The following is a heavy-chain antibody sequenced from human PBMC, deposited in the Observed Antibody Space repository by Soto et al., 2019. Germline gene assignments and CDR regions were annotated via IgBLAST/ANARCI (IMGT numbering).Heavy chain of an antibody. V-gene: IGHV4-34*01. CDR2: INHSGST. D-gene: IGHD1-26*01. Sequence: QVKLQQWGAGLLKPSETLSLTCAVYGGSFSGYYWSWIRQPPGKGLEWIGEINHSGSTNYNPSLKSRVTISVDTSKNQFSLKLSSVTAADTAVYYCAGEVGATGQGLDYWGQGTLVTVST. CDR1: GGSFSGYY. CDR3: AGEVGATGQGLDY. J-gene: IGHJ4*02.